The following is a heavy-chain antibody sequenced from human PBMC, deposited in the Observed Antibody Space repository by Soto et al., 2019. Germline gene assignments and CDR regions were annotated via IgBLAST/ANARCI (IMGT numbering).Heavy chain of an antibody. CDR1: GDTCTNYG. CDR3: VRPNFGALTHFDF. D-gene: IGHD3-16*01. V-gene: IGHV5-51*01. J-gene: IGHJ4*02. CDR2: IFPGDSDT. Sequence: GEPLKIWCKAIGDTCTNYGSGWVRQTPGKGLEWMGIIFPGDSDTRYNPSFEGQVTVSADESISTAYLQWNTLKASDTAMYYCVRPNFGALTHFDFWGQGTLVTVSS.